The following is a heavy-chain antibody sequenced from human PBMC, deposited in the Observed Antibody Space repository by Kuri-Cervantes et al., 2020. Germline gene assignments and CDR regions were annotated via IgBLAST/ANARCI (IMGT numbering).Heavy chain of an antibody. D-gene: IGHD3-22*01. CDR1: GGSISSGGYS. Sequence: LRLSCAVSGGSISSGGYSWSWIRQPPGKGLEWIGYIYHSGSTYYNPSLKSRVTVSVDRSKNQFSLKLSSVTAADTAVYYCATTCAYYYDSSGDYWGQGTLVTVSS. J-gene: IGHJ4*02. CDR3: ATTCAYYYDSSGDY. CDR2: IYHSGST. V-gene: IGHV4-30-2*01.